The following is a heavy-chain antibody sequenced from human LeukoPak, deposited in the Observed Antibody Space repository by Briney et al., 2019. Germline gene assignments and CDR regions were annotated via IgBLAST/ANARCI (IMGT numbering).Heavy chain of an antibody. Sequence: PGGSLRLSCAASGFTFSTAWMNWVRQAPGKGLEWVGRIYSKADGGTIEYPAPVKGRFTISRDDSKNTLYLQMNSLKTEDTAVYVCTRGSNRYDSSDLDNWGQGTLVTVSS. D-gene: IGHD3-22*01. CDR2: IYSKADGGTI. CDR3: TRGSNRYDSSDLDN. CDR1: GFTFSTAW. J-gene: IGHJ4*02. V-gene: IGHV3-15*01.